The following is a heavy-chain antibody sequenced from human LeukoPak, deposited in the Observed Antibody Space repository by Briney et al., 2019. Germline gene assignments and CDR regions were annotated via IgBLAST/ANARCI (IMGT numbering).Heavy chain of an antibody. D-gene: IGHD6-19*01. CDR2: SYTSGST. V-gene: IGHV4-61*02. CDR3: ARVRIAVAGNYYYYYGMDV. Sequence: PSQTLSLTCTVSGGSISSGSYYWSWIRQPAGKGLEWIGRSYTSGSTNYNPSLKSRVTISVDTSKNQFSLKLSSVTAADTAVYYCARVRIAVAGNYYYYYGMDVWGQGTTVTVSS. CDR1: GGSISSGSYY. J-gene: IGHJ6*02.